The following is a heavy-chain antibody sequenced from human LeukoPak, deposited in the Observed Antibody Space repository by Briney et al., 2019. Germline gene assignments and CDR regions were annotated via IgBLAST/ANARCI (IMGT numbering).Heavy chain of an antibody. Sequence: GGSLRLSCTASGIAFSSYVMHWVRQAPGKGLEWVAVIWFDVSNSYYAGSVKGRFTISRDNYKNTLYMQMNSLRPEDTAIYYCARGYCSGDSCPKFFFYYNMDVWGQGTTVTVSS. J-gene: IGHJ6*02. CDR2: IWFDVSNS. D-gene: IGHD2-15*01. CDR1: GIAFSSYV. V-gene: IGHV3-33*01. CDR3: ARGYCSGDSCPKFFFYYNMDV.